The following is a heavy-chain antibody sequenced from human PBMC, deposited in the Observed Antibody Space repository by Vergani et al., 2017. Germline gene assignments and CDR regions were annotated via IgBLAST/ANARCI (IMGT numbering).Heavy chain of an antibody. CDR3: ARPSAPGDYDALDI. Sequence: EVDLVESGGGLAQPGGSLRLSCEASGITFWKFGMHWVRQGPGKGLEWVSGISWNSGAVDYVDSVRGRLTISRDNAKNSLYLQMNSLRAEDTAVYHCARPSAPGDYDALDIWGQGTMVTVSS. D-gene: IGHD4-17*01. V-gene: IGHV3-9*01. CDR2: ISWNSGAV. CDR1: GITFWKFG. J-gene: IGHJ3*02.